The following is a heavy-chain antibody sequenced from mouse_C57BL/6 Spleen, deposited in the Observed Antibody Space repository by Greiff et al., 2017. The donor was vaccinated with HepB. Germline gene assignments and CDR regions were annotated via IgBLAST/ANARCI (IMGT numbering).Heavy chain of an antibody. J-gene: IGHJ3*01. CDR3: ARSYYDYETGFAY. Sequence: VQLQQSGAELVRPGTSVKVSCKASGYAFTNYLIEWVKQRPGQGLEWIGVINPGSGGTNYNEKFKGKATLTADKSSSTAYMQLSSLTSEDSAVYFCARSYYDYETGFAYWGQGTLVTVSA. CDR2: INPGSGGT. V-gene: IGHV1-54*01. D-gene: IGHD2-4*01. CDR1: GYAFTNYL.